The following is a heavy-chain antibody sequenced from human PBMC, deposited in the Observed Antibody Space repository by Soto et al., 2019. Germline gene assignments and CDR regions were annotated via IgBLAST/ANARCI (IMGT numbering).Heavy chain of an antibody. CDR1: GFTFSSYA. Sequence: EVQLLESGGGLVQPGGSLRLSCAASGFTFSSYAMSWVRQAPGKGLEWVSAISGSGGSTYYADSVKGRFTISRDNSKNTLYLQMNSLRAEDTAVYYCAKDKLVGYCSGGSCPRDDAFDIGGQGTMVTVSS. J-gene: IGHJ3*02. CDR2: ISGSGGST. CDR3: AKDKLVGYCSGGSCPRDDAFDI. V-gene: IGHV3-23*01. D-gene: IGHD2-15*01.